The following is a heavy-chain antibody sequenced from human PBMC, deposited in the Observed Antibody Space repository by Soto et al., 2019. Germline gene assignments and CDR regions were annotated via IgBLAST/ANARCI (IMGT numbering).Heavy chain of an antibody. J-gene: IGHJ4*02. Sequence: QVQLVQSGAEVKKPGASVRVSCKASGYTFTHFGVSWVRQAPGQGLEWMGWINVYNGNTDYEQKFQGRVTMTTDTYTSTDYMDLRSLRSVDTAVYYCARAIAGGYCYTTLDYWGQGTLVTVSS. V-gene: IGHV1-18*01. CDR2: INVYNGNT. D-gene: IGHD5-18*01. CDR3: ARAIAGGYCYTTLDY. CDR1: GYTFTHFG.